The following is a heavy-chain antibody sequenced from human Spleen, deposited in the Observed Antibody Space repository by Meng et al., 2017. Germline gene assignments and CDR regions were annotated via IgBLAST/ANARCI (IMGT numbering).Heavy chain of an antibody. D-gene: IGHD6-19*01. Sequence: ASVKVSCKASGYTFTGYYMHWVRQAPGQGPEWMGRINPNSGGTNYAQKFQGRVTMTRDTSISTGYLEMSRLTSDDTAVYYCVRDAVAGPDWGQGTLVTVSS. V-gene: IGHV1-2*06. CDR1: GYTFTGYY. J-gene: IGHJ4*02. CDR2: INPNSGGT. CDR3: VRDAVAGPD.